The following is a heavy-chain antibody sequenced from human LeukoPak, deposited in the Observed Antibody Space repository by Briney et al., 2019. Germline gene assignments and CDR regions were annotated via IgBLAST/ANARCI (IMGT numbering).Heavy chain of an antibody. J-gene: IGHJ4*03. D-gene: IGHD2-15*01. V-gene: IGHV3-21*04. CDR2: ISSSSSYI. CDR3: ARGRGSASYYDS. CDR1: GFTFSSYS. Sequence: GGSLRLSCAASGFTFSSYSMNWVRQAPGKGLEWVSSISSSSSYIYYADSVKGRFTISRDNAKNSLYLQMNSLTAEDTALYFCARGRGSASYYDSWGQGTLVTVSS.